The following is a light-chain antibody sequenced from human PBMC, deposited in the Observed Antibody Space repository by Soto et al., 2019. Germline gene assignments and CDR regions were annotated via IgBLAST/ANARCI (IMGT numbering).Light chain of an antibody. Sequence: QSVLTQPPSVSAAPGQKVTISCSGSSSNIGNNYVSWYQQLRGTAPKLLIYDNNKRPSGIPDRFSGSKSGTSATLDITGLQTGDEADYYCGTWDNSLSAGAFGGGTKLTVL. J-gene: IGLJ2*01. CDR1: SSNIGNNY. V-gene: IGLV1-51*01. CDR2: DNN. CDR3: GTWDNSLSAGA.